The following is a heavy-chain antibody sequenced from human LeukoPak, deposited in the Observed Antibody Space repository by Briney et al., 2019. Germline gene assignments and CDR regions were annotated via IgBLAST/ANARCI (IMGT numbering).Heavy chain of an antibody. CDR2: IYTSGST. Sequence: PSETLSLTCTVSGGSISSYYWSWIRQPPGKGLEWIGRIYTSGSTNYNPCLTSRVTMSLDTSKNQFSLKLISVPAAATALFYFARQSRVTKGVEYYYYYMDVGGKGTTVTV. D-gene: IGHD4-17*01. CDR3: ARQSRVTKGVEYYYYYMDV. V-gene: IGHV4-4*07. CDR1: GGSISSYY. J-gene: IGHJ6*03.